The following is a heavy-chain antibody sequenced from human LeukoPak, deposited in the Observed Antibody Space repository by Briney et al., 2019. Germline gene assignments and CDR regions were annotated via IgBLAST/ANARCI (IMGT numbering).Heavy chain of an antibody. Sequence: PGGSLRLSCAASGFTVSSNYMSWVSQAPGKGLEWVSVTYSGGSTYYADSVKGRFTISRDNSKNTLYLQMNSLRAEDTAVYYCVRGDYGDYTLFDYWGQGTLVTVSS. D-gene: IGHD4-17*01. V-gene: IGHV3-53*01. J-gene: IGHJ4*02. CDR2: TYSGGST. CDR1: GFTVSSNY. CDR3: VRGDYGDYTLFDY.